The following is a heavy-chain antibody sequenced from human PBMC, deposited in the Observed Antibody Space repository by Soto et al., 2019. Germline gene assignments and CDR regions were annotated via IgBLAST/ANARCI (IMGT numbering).Heavy chain of an antibody. V-gene: IGHV1-2*02. CDR2: VNPSGGST. Sequence: ASVKVSCKASGYIFTAYSMHWVRQAPGQGLEWMGVVNPSGGSTNYAQKFQGRITMTRDTSISTAYMELSRLRSDDTAVYYCAKLVSSPLRYFDLWGRGTLVTVSS. J-gene: IGHJ2*01. CDR3: AKLVSSPLRYFDL. D-gene: IGHD6-6*01. CDR1: GYIFTAYS.